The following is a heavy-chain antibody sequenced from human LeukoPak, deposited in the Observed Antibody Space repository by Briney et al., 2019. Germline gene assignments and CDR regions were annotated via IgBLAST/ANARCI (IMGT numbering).Heavy chain of an antibody. D-gene: IGHD3-10*01. CDR3: AREGGFGVYVYFDS. V-gene: IGHV3-66*02. CDR2: IYSGGST. J-gene: IGHJ4*02. CDR1: GFTVSSNY. Sequence: GGSLRLSCAASGFTVSSNYMSWVRQAPGKGLEWVSVIYSGGSTYYSDSVKGRFTISRDNSKNTLYLQMNSRRAEDTAVYYCAREGGFGVYVYFDSWGQGTLVTVSP.